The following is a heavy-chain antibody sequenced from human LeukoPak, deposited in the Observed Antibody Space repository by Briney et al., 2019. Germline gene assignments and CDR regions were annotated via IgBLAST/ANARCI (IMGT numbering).Heavy chain of an antibody. V-gene: IGHV3-74*01. CDR3: AREVGVVNY. Sequence: GGSLRLSCVVSGFTFSSYWMNWVRQAPGKGLVWVSRINSDGSSTSYADSVKGRFTISRDNAKNTLYLQMNSLRAEDTAAYYCAREVGVVNYWGQGTLVTVSS. CDR1: GFTFSSYW. D-gene: IGHD1-26*01. J-gene: IGHJ4*02. CDR2: INSDGSST.